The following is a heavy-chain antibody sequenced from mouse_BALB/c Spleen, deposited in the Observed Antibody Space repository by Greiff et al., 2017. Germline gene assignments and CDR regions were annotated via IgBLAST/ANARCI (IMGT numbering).Heavy chain of an antibody. CDR3: ATSGTRYFDV. CDR1: GYTFTDYY. Sequence: QVQLQQSGAELARPGASVKLSCKASGYTFTDYYINWVKQRTGQGLEWIGEIYPGSGNNYYNEKFKGKATLTADKSSSTAYMQLSSLTSEDSAVYFCATSGTRYFDVWGAGTTVTVSS. CDR2: IYPGSGNN. V-gene: IGHV1-77*01. D-gene: IGHD4-1*01. J-gene: IGHJ1*01.